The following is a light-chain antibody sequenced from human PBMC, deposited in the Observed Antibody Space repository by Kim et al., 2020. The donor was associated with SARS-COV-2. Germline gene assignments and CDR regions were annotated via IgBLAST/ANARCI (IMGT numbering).Light chain of an antibody. J-gene: IGLJ3*02. CDR1: SSDVGGYNY. V-gene: IGLV2-14*01. CDR3: SSYPSSSTLV. Sequence: QSALTQPASVSGSPGQSITISCNGTSSDVGGYNYVSWYQQLPGKAPKLMISDVSKRPSGVSNRFSGSKSGNTASLTISGLQAEDEADYYCSSYPSSSTLVFGGGTQLTVL. CDR2: DVS.